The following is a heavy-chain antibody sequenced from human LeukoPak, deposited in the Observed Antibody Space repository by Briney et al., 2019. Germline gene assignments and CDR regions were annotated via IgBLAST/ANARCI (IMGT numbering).Heavy chain of an antibody. CDR1: GFTFSSYW. J-gene: IGHJ4*02. CDR3: ARDSCSGGSCYRQGVFDY. V-gene: IGHV3-74*01. Sequence: GGSLRLSCAASGFTFSSYWMHWVRQAPGKGLVWVSRINTDGSNTSYADSVKGRFTISRDNAKNTLCLQMNSLRAEDTAVYYCARDSCSGGSCYRQGVFDYWGQGTLVTVSS. CDR2: INTDGSNT. D-gene: IGHD2-15*01.